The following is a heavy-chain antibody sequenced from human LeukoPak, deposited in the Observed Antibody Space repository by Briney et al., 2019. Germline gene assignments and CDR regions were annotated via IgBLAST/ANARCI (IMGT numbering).Heavy chain of an antibody. Sequence: ASVKVSCKASGYTFTGYYMHWVRQAPGQGLEWMGWINPNSGGTNYAQKFQGRVTMTRDTSISTAYMELSRLRSDDTAVYYCARIGSSSGWSHFDYWGQGTLDTVSS. D-gene: IGHD6-19*01. J-gene: IGHJ4*02. V-gene: IGHV1-2*02. CDR3: ARIGSSSGWSHFDY. CDR2: INPNSGGT. CDR1: GYTFTGYY.